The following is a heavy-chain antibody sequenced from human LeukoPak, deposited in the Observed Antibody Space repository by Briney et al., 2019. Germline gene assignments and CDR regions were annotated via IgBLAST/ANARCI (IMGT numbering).Heavy chain of an antibody. CDR1: GGTFTSYA. J-gene: IGHJ4*02. CDR3: ARGGVVAASTYYFDY. D-gene: IGHD2-15*01. Sequence: SVKVSCKASGGTFTSYAISWVRQAPGQGLEWMGGIIPIFGTANYAQKFQGRVTITADESTSTAYMELSSLRSEDTAVYYCARGGVVAASTYYFDYWGQGTLVTVSS. V-gene: IGHV1-69*13. CDR2: IIPIFGTA.